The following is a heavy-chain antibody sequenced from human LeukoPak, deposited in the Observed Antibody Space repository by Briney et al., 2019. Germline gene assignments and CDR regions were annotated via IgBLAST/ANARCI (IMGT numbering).Heavy chain of an antibody. CDR3: ARGSYYYDSTGYYFDY. Sequence: PSETLSLTSTVSGDSIKSGDNYWSWVRQSPGKGLEWIGYIYYRGSTSYNPSLKSRITLSVDTSKNQFSLTLSSVTAADTAVYYCARGSYYYDSTGYYFDYWGQGTLVSVSS. J-gene: IGHJ4*02. CDR2: IYYRGST. CDR1: GDSIKSGDNY. V-gene: IGHV4-30-4*01. D-gene: IGHD3-22*01.